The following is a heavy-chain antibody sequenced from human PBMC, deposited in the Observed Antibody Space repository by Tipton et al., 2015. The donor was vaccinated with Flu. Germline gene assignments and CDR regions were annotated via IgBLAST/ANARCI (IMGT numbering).Heavy chain of an antibody. CDR1: GGSISSFY. J-gene: IGHJ4*02. V-gene: IGHV4-4*07. D-gene: IGHD6-19*01. Sequence: TLSLTCTVSGGSISSFYWSWIRQPAGKGLEWIGRIYTSGTTNYNPSLKSRLTISVDTSMNQFSLKLNSVSAADTAVYYCARQGWSGVFDRQLPYYFDYWGQEFLVTVSS. CDR2: IYTSGTT. CDR3: ARQGWSGVFDRQLPYYFDY.